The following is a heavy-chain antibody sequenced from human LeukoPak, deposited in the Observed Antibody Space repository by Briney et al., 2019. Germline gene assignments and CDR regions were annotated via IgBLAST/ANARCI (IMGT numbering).Heavy chain of an antibody. J-gene: IGHJ3*02. V-gene: IGHV3-23*01. D-gene: IGHD1-14*01. CDR3: AKDGGPRRGAFDI. Sequence: PGGSLRLSCVASGFTFSSYAMSWVRQAPGKGLEWVSFISGSGLDTYYADSVKGRFTISRDNSKNTLYVQMNSLRDEDTAVYYCAKDGGPRRGAFDIWGQGTMVIVSS. CDR1: GFTFSSYA. CDR2: ISGSGLDT.